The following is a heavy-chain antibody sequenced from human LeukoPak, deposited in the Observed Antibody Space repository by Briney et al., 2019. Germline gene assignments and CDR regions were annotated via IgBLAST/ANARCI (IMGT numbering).Heavy chain of an antibody. D-gene: IGHD3-22*01. CDR1: GGSISSGDYY. CDR3: ASAPPLWNYYDSSGYPGGYFDY. J-gene: IGHJ4*02. V-gene: IGHV4-30-4*01. Sequence: SETLSLTCTVSGGSISSGDYYWSWIRQPPGKGLEWIGYIYYSGSTYYNPSLKSRVTISVDTSKNQFSLKLSSVTAADTAVYYCASAPPLWNYYDSSGYPGGYFDYWGQGTLVTVSS. CDR2: IYYSGST.